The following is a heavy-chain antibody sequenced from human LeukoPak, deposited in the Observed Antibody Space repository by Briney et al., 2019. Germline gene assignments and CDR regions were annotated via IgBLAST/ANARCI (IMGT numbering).Heavy chain of an antibody. Sequence: GGSLRLSCAASGFTFSTYSMHWVRQAPGKGLEWVAAISYDGSNKRYADSVKGRFTISRDNSKNTLYLQMNSLRAEDTAVYFCAKDASAAAGSYYFDYWGQGTLVTVSS. CDR1: GFTFSTYS. CDR3: AKDASAAAGSYYFDY. D-gene: IGHD6-13*01. CDR2: ISYDGSNK. J-gene: IGHJ4*02. V-gene: IGHV3-30*04.